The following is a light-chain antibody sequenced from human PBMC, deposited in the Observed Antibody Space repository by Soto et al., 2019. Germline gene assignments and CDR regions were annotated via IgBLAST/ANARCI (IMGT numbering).Light chain of an antibody. CDR1: QGIGDS. CDR3: QQYNNSPLT. CDR2: GTS. Sequence: MTQSPFSMSAFIGSTVTITCRASQGIGDSLGWYQLKPGKPPKALIYGTSTLQDGVPPRFSGNGSETDFTLAISSLQSEDIATYYCQQYNNSPLTFGEGTKVDIK. V-gene: IGKV1-16*01. J-gene: IGKJ4*01.